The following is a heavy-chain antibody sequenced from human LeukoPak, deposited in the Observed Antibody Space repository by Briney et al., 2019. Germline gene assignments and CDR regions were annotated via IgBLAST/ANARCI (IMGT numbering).Heavy chain of an antibody. Sequence: GGSLRLSCAASGFTFSSYGMHWVRQAPGKGLEWVAFIRYDGSNKYYADSVKGRFTISRDNAKNSLYLQMESLRVEDTAVYYCANFQTVGVKPFEHWGQGTLVTVSS. D-gene: IGHD1-26*01. CDR3: ANFQTVGVKPFEH. CDR2: IRYDGSNK. J-gene: IGHJ5*02. V-gene: IGHV3-30*02. CDR1: GFTFSSYG.